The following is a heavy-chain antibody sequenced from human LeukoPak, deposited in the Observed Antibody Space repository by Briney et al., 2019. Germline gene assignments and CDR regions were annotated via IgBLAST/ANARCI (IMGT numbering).Heavy chain of an antibody. D-gene: IGHD3-22*01. CDR2: INHSGST. Sequence: PSETLSLTCAVYGGSFSGYYWSWIRQPPGKGLEWIGEINHSGSTNYNPSLKSRVTISVDTSKNQFSLKLSSVTAADTAVYYCARAVNYYDSSGWGAYAFDIWGQGTMVTVSS. CDR3: ARAVNYYDSSGWGAYAFDI. V-gene: IGHV4-34*01. J-gene: IGHJ3*02. CDR1: GGSFSGYY.